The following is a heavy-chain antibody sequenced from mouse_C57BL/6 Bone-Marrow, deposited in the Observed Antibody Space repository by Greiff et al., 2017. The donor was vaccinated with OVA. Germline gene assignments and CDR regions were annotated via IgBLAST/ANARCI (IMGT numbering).Heavy chain of an antibody. CDR3: ARVGNLLDY. J-gene: IGHJ2*01. Sequence: VQLQQPGAELVRPGTSVKLSCKASGYTFTSYWMHWVKQRPGQGLEWIGVIDPSDSYTNYNQKFKGKATLTVDTSSSTAYMQLSSLTSEHSAVYYCARVGNLLDYWGQGTTLTVSS. CDR1: GYTFTSYW. V-gene: IGHV1-59*01. CDR2: IDPSDSYT. D-gene: IGHD2-1*01.